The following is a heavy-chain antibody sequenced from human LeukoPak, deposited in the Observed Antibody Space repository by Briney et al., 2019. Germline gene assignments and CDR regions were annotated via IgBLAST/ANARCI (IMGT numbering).Heavy chain of an antibody. D-gene: IGHD1-14*01. Sequence: PGGSLRLSCAVSGFSFSSFAMNWVRQAPGKGLEWVANINEDGGERHYVDTVKGRFTISRDNAKNSLYLQMNSLRAEDTAVYYCARGGNLENWGRGTLVTVSS. CDR2: INEDGGER. J-gene: IGHJ4*02. CDR1: GFSFSSFA. CDR3: ARGGNLEN. V-gene: IGHV3-7*01.